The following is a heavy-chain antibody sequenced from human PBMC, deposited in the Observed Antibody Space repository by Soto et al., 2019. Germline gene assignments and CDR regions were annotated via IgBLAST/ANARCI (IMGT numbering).Heavy chain of an antibody. J-gene: IGHJ6*03. CDR3: TKSSSYTYNYYMDV. CDR1: GFTFDDYA. D-gene: IGHD6-6*01. Sequence: EVQLVESGGGLVQPGRSLRLSCAASGFTFDDYAMHWVRQPPGKGLEWVSGISWNSGNIGYADSVKGRFTISRDNAKNSLYLQMKSLRSEDTALYYCTKSSSYTYNYYMDVCGKGTTVNVSS. CDR2: ISWNSGNI. V-gene: IGHV3-9*01.